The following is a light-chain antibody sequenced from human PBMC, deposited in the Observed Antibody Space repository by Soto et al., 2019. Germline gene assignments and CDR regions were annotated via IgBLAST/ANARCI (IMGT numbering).Light chain of an antibody. CDR2: AAS. CDR3: QQSYSSPWK. CDR1: QGISSF. J-gene: IGKJ1*01. Sequence: DIQLTHSPSSLAASVGDRVAITCGASQGISSFLAWYQQKPGNAPKLLIYAASTLQSGVPSRFSGGGSGTDFTLTITSLQPEDFATYYCQQSYSSPWKFGQG. V-gene: IGKV1-39*01.